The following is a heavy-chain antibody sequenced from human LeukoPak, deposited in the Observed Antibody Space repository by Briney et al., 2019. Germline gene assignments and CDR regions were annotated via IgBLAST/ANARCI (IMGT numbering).Heavy chain of an antibody. D-gene: IGHD4-17*01. CDR1: GFTFSSYE. Sequence: GGSLRLSCAASGFTFSSYEMNWVRQAPGKGLEWVSSISSSSSYIYYADSVKGRFTISRDNSKNTLYLQMNRLRAEDTAVYYCAKDSVKVTTVRRVPHYMDVWGKGTTVTISS. CDR3: AKDSVKVTTVRRVPHYMDV. V-gene: IGHV3-21*01. CDR2: ISSSSSYI. J-gene: IGHJ6*03.